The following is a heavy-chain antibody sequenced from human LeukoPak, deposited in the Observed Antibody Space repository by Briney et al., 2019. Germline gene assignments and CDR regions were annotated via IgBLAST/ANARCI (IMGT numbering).Heavy chain of an antibody. J-gene: IGHJ6*03. D-gene: IGHD3-10*01. Sequence: ASVKVSCQASGYMFTSYAIHWVREAPGQGLEWLGWISVYNGKTDYAEGLQGRVTMTTGRSTNTAFMELRSLRSDDTAIYFCARGSGSPYYYYMDVWGKGTAVTVSS. V-gene: IGHV1-18*01. CDR3: ARGSGSPYYYYMDV. CDR2: ISVYNGKT. CDR1: GYMFTSYA.